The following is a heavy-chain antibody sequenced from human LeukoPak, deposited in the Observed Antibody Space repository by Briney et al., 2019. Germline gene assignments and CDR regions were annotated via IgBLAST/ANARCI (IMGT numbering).Heavy chain of an antibody. CDR1: GVTISSYY. Sequence: SETLSLTGSVSGVTISSYYWSWLRPPAGKGLEWIGRIYTSGSTNYNSSLKSRVTMSVDTYKTQFSVKLSSVTAAGTAVYYCARDGRWLTFDSWGQGTLVTASS. CDR2: IYTSGST. V-gene: IGHV4-4*07. D-gene: IGHD5-24*01. J-gene: IGHJ4*02. CDR3: ARDGRWLTFDS.